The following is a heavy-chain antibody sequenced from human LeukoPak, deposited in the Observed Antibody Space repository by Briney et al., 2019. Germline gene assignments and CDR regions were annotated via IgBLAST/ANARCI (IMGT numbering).Heavy chain of an antibody. CDR2: IGIDSGNT. D-gene: IGHD5-24*01. CDR1: GFIFRDYS. V-gene: IGHV3-48*04. CDR3: ARDHNYAFDN. Sequence: GGSLRLSRVASGFIFRDYSMNWVRQAPGKGLEWISYIGIDSGNTKYADSVKGRFTISGDNAKNSLYLQMNSLRVEDTAVYYCARDHNYAFDNWGQGTLVTVSS. J-gene: IGHJ4*02.